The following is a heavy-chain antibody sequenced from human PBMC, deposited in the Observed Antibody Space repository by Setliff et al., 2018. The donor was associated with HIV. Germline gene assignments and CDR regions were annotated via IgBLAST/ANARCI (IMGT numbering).Heavy chain of an antibody. CDR2: INHSGRT. D-gene: IGHD3-22*01. Sequence: ETLSLTCAVYGGSFSDYYWSWIRQPPGKGLGWIGEINHSGRTIQSPSLGSRVTISIDTSKNQFSLKLSSVTAADTAVYYCARENGWLFGWFDPWGQGTPVTVSS. J-gene: IGHJ5*02. V-gene: IGHV4-34*01. CDR1: GGSFSDYY. CDR3: ARENGWLFGWFDP.